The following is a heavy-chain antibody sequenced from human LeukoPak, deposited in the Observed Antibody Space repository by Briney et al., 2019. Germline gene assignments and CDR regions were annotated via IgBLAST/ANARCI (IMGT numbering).Heavy chain of an antibody. D-gene: IGHD5-12*01. CDR1: GGTFNSFG. CDR2: IIPIVGIT. Sequence: ASVKVSCKASGGTFNSFGINWVRQAPGQGLEWLGRIIPIVGITNYAQKFQGRVTIIADNSTRTAYMELSSLTSEDTAVYYCARGSQWLRLGPFDYWGQGTLVTVSS. CDR3: ARGSQWLRLGPFDY. J-gene: IGHJ4*02. V-gene: IGHV1-69*04.